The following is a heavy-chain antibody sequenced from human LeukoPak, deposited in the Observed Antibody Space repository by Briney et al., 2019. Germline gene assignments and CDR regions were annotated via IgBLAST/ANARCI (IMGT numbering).Heavy chain of an antibody. D-gene: IGHD3-22*01. Sequence: SETLSLTCTVSGGSISSYYWSWIRQPPGKGLEWIGSIYHSGSTYYNPSLKSRVTISVDTSKNHFSLKLSSVTAADTAVYYCARRHYFDSSGYLSNFDYWGQGTLVTVSS. CDR2: IYHSGST. V-gene: IGHV4-59*08. CDR1: GGSISSYY. J-gene: IGHJ4*02. CDR3: ARRHYFDSSGYLSNFDY.